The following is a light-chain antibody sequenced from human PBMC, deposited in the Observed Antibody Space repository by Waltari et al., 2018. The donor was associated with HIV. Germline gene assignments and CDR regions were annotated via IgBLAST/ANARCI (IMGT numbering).Light chain of an antibody. CDR3: AAWDDSLSGSVV. CDR1: NSNLGRYA. CDR2: SNT. J-gene: IGLJ2*01. V-gene: IGLV1-44*01. Sequence: QSVLTQPPSASGAPGPRVPISCSGGNSNLGRYAQSWYQQLPGTAPKPPIYSNTQRPSGVPDRFSGSKSGTSASLAIGGLQSEDEADYYCAAWDDSLSGSVVFGGGTKLTVL.